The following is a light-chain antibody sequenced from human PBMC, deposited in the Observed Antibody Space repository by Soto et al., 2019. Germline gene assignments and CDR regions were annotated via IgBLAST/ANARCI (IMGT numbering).Light chain of an antibody. CDR2: EVS. Sequence: QPVLTQPPSASGSPGQSVTISCTGTSSDVGSYKYVSWYQQHPGKVPKLMIYEVSKRPSGVPDRFSGSKSGNTASLTVSGLQAEDEADYYCSSYAGTNTDYVFGTGTKLTVL. CDR1: SSDVGSYKY. J-gene: IGLJ1*01. V-gene: IGLV2-8*01. CDR3: SSYAGTNTDYV.